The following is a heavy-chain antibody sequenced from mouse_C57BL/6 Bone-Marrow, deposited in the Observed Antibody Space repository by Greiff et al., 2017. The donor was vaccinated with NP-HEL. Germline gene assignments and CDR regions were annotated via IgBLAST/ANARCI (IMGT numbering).Heavy chain of an antibody. V-gene: IGHV1-5*01. CDR2: IYPGNSDT. Sequence: VQLQQSGTVLARPGASVKMSCKTSGYTFTSYWMHWVKQRPGQGLEWIGAIYPGNSDTSYNQKFKGKAKLTAVTSASTAYMALSSLTNEDSAVYYCTRSHYYGSSSGYWGQGTTLTVSS. J-gene: IGHJ2*01. D-gene: IGHD1-1*01. CDR1: GYTFTSYW. CDR3: TRSHYYGSSSGY.